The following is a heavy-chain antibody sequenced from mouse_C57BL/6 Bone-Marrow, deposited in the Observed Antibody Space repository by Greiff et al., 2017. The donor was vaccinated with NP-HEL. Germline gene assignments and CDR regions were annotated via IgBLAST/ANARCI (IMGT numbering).Heavy chain of an antibody. Sequence: VQLQQSGPGLVKPSQSLSLTCSVTGYSITSGYYWNWIRQFPGNKLEWMGYISYDGSNNYNPSLKNRISITRDTSKNQFFLKLNSVTTEDTATYYCARERGLRPWYFDVWGTGTTVTVSS. J-gene: IGHJ1*03. CDR3: ARERGLRPWYFDV. CDR1: GYSITSGYY. V-gene: IGHV3-6*01. D-gene: IGHD1-2*01. CDR2: ISYDGSN.